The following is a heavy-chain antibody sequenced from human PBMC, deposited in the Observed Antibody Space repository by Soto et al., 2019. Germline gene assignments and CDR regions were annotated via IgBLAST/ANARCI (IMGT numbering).Heavy chain of an antibody. CDR2: INHSGST. J-gene: IGHJ6*02. V-gene: IGHV4-34*01. CDR1: GGSLSGYY. Sequence: SETLSLTCGVYGGSLSGYYWTWIRQSPGKGLEWIGEINHSGSTNYNPSLKSRVTISVDTSKNQFSLKMSSVTAADTAVYYCVGNSNKGGYYYYYGMDVWGQGTTVTV. CDR3: VGNSNKGGYYYYYGMDV. D-gene: IGHD3-16*01.